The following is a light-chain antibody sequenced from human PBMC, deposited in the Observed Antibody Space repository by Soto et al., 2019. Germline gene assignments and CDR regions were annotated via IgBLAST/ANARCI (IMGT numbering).Light chain of an antibody. CDR3: QQYNSYSRT. Sequence: DIQMTQSPSALSASVGDRVTITCRASQSISYWLAWYQQKPGKAPKLLIYKASSLESGVPSRFSGSGSGTEFTLTISSLQPDDFATYYCQQYNSYSRTFGPGTKVDIK. CDR1: QSISYW. V-gene: IGKV1-5*03. J-gene: IGKJ3*01. CDR2: KAS.